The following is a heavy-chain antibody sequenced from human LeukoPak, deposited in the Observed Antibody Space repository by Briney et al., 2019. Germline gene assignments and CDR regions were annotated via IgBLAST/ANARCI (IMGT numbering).Heavy chain of an antibody. CDR3: ARRKGGGAEGFDY. J-gene: IGHJ4*02. Sequence: WETLSLTCAVYGGSFSGYYWSWIRQPPGKGLEWIGEINHSGSTNYNPSLKSRATISVDTSKNQFSLKPSSVTAADTAVYYCARRKGGGAEGFDYWGQGTLVTVSS. CDR1: GGSFSGYY. CDR2: INHSGST. D-gene: IGHD2-15*01. V-gene: IGHV4-34*01.